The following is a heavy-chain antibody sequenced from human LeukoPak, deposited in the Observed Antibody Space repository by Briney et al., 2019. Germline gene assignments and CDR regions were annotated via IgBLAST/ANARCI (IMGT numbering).Heavy chain of an antibody. CDR2: IYTTGAT. D-gene: IGHD2-2*02. CDR1: SGSINSYY. CDR3: GRQGYTASHYFLDF. J-gene: IGHJ4*02. V-gene: IGHV4-4*07. Sequence: SETLCLTCTVSSGSINSYYWGWVRQPPGKGLEWIGRIYTTGATQYNPSLKSRLTMSIDTSTSQFSLNLRSVTAADTAVYYCGRQGYTASHYFLDFWSQGTLVAVS.